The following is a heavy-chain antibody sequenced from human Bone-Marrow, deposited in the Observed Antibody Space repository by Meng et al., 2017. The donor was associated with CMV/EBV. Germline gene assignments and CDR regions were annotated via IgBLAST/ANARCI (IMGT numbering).Heavy chain of an antibody. CDR2: IYSAGSST. J-gene: IGHJ4*02. D-gene: IGHD1-26*01. CDR3: ARVSVGARGEHCFDY. V-gene: IGHV3-23*03. Sequence: GESLKISCAASGFTFSSYAMSWVRQAPGKGLEWVSVIYSAGSSTYYADSVKGRFTISRDNSKNTLYLQMNSLRAEDTAVYYCARVSVGARGEHCFDYWGQGTLVTVSS. CDR1: GFTFSSYA.